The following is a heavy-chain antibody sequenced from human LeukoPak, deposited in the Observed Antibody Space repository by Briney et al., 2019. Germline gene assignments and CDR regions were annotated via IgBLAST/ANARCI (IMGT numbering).Heavy chain of an antibody. CDR1: GYSISTDYY. D-gene: IGHD2-2*01. CDR3: VRHGNIVVEPAASKAFDI. CDR2: VSHTGRT. Sequence: PSETLSLTCAVSGYSISTDYYWGWIRPSPGKGLEWIVSVSHTGRTYYNPSLKSRITISLDTSKNQFSLDLSSVTAADTAVYYCVRHGNIVVEPAASKAFDIWGQGTMVTVSS. J-gene: IGHJ3*02. V-gene: IGHV4-38-2*01.